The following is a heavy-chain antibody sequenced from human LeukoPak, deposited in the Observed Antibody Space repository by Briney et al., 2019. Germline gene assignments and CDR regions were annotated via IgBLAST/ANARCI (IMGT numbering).Heavy chain of an antibody. V-gene: IGHV4-4*07. CDR3: ARDKYYYDSSGYDAFDI. CDR2: IYTSGST. J-gene: IGHJ3*02. Sequence: PSETLSLTCTVSGGSFSSYYWSWIRQPAGQGLEWIGRIYTSGSTNYNPSLKSRVNMSVDTSKNQFSLKLSSVTAADTGVYYCARDKYYYDSSGYDAFDIWGQGTMVTVSS. D-gene: IGHD3-22*01. CDR1: GGSFSSYY.